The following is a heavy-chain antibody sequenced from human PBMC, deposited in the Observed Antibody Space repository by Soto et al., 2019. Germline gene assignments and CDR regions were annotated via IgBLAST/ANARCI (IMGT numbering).Heavy chain of an antibody. CDR1: GGSFIGYY. CDR2: INHSGST. J-gene: IGHJ6*02. D-gene: IGHD2-15*01. Sequence: SETLSLTCAVYGGSFIGYYWSWIRQPPGKGLEWIGEINHSGSTNYNPSLKSRVTISVDTSKNQFSLKLSSVTAADTAVYYCARGPVVVVAATLYYYYGMDVWGQGTTVTVSS. CDR3: ARGPVVVVAATLYYYYGMDV. V-gene: IGHV4-34*01.